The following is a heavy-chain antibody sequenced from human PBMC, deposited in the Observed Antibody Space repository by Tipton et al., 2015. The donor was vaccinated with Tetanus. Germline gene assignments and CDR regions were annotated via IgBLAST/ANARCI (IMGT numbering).Heavy chain of an antibody. D-gene: IGHD3-3*01. Sequence: SLRLSCAASGFTFHESYMSWIRQAPGKGLEWVSYISTNGYTIHYADAVKGRFTISRDNGQNSLHLQMTSLRAEDTAVYYCARDVGEFSSGYLSSWFDPWGQGTLVTVSS. CDR1: GFTFHESY. V-gene: IGHV3-11*01. CDR3: ARDVGEFSSGYLSSWFDP. J-gene: IGHJ5*02. CDR2: ISTNGYTI.